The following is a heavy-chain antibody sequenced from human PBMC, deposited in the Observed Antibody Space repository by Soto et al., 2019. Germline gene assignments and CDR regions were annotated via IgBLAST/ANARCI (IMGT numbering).Heavy chain of an antibody. D-gene: IGHD3-10*01. CDR1: GITFGSRA. J-gene: IGHJ4*02. Sequence: GGSLRLSCVASGITFGSRAMSWFRQAPGRGLEWVSTIYAAGGSKYYAGSVMGRFTVSRDNSRDTLFLQMDSLRVEDTAIYFCAKDLIRGDGYEDPDYWGQGTLVTVSS. V-gene: IGHV3-23*01. CDR3: AKDLIRGDGYEDPDY. CDR2: IYAAGGSK.